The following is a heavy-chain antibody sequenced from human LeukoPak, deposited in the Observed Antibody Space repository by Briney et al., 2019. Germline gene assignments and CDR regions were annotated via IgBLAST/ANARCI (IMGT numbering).Heavy chain of an antibody. D-gene: IGHD2-8*01. CDR2: IYPDDSDT. V-gene: IGHV5-51*01. J-gene: IGHJ6*03. Sequence: KISCKGSGYSFASSWIGWVRQMPGKGLEWMGIIYPDDSDTRYSPSSEGQITISVDKSISTAYLQWSSLKASDTAVYYCARHGHCTNGVCYSNYYYHMDVWGKGTTVTVSS. CDR1: GYSFASSW. CDR3: ARHGHCTNGVCYSNYYYHMDV.